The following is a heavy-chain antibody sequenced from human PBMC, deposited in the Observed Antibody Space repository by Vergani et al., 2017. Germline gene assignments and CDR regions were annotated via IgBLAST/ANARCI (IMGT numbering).Heavy chain of an antibody. J-gene: IGHJ6*02. CDR3: AKDSSWAYGMDV. Sequence: QVQLVESGGGVVQPGGSLRLSCIASGFTFSSYGMHWVRQAPGKGLEWVAFIRYDGSNKYYADSVKGRFTISRDNSKNTLYLQMNSLRAEDTAVYYCAKDSSWAYGMDVWGQGTTVTVSS. CDR1: GFTFSSYG. D-gene: IGHD1-26*01. V-gene: IGHV3-30*02. CDR2: IRYDGSNK.